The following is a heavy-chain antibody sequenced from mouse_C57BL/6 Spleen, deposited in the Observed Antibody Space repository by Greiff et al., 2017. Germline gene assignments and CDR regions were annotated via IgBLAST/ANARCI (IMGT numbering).Heavy chain of an antibody. CDR1: GYAFSSSW. J-gene: IGHJ2*01. CDR3: ARQLMLRDYFDY. CDR2: IYPGDGDT. Sequence: QVQLQQSGPELVKPGASVKISCKASGYAFSSSWMNWVKQRPGKGLEWIGRIYPGDGDTNYNGKFKGKATLTADKSSSTAYMQLSSLTSEDSAVYFCARQLMLRDYFDYWGQGTTLTVSS. D-gene: IGHD3-2*02. V-gene: IGHV1-82*01.